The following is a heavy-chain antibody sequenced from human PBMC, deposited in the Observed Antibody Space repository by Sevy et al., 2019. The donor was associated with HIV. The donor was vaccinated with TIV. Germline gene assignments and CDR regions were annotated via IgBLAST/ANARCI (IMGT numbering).Heavy chain of an antibody. CDR3: ARDRIDDYVWGSYRHNWFDP. D-gene: IGHD3-16*02. V-gene: IGHV1-69*13. CDR2: IIPIFGTA. Sequence: ASVKVSCKASGGTFSSYAISWVRQAPGQGLEWMGGIIPIFGTANYAQKFQGRVTITADESTSTAYMELSSLRSEDTAVYYCARDRIDDYVWGSYRHNWFDPWGQGTLVTVSS. J-gene: IGHJ5*02. CDR1: GGTFSSYA.